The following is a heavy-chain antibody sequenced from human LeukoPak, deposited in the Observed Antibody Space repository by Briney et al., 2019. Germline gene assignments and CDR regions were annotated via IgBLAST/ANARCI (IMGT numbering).Heavy chain of an antibody. Sequence: GGSLRLSCAASGFTFNNYSMHWVRQAPGKGLEWVSGISCNSGSIGYADSVKGRFTISRDNAKNSLHLQMKSLRAEDTDLYYCAKDLYCGGGSCLDYWGQGTLVTVSS. J-gene: IGHJ4*02. CDR3: AKDLYCGGGSCLDY. V-gene: IGHV3-9*01. CDR1: GFTFNNYS. D-gene: IGHD2-15*01. CDR2: ISCNSGSI.